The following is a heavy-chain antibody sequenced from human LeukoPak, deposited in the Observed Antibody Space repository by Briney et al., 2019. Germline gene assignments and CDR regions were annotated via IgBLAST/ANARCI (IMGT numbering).Heavy chain of an antibody. J-gene: IGHJ4*02. D-gene: IGHD3-16*02. V-gene: IGHV5-51*01. CDR1: GYSFTSYW. Sequence: GESLKISCKGSGYSFTSYWIGWMRQMPGKGLEWMGIIYPGDSDTRYSPSFQGQVTISADKSISTAYLQWSSLKASDTAMYYCARIYDYIWGSYPRYFDYWGQGTLVTVSS. CDR2: IYPGDSDT. CDR3: ARIYDYIWGSYPRYFDY.